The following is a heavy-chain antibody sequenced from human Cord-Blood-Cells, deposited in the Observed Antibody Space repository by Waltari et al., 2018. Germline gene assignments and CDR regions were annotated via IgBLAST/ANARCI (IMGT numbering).Heavy chain of an antibody. D-gene: IGHD6-6*01. CDR2: INASNDNT. V-gene: IGHV1-3*01. J-gene: IGHJ4*02. CDR1: GYTFTSYA. CDR3: ARDPSSSSFDY. Sequence: QVQLVQSGAEVKKPGASVKVSCKASGYTFTSYAMHWVRQAPGQRLEWMGWINASNDNTKYSQKFQGRVTITRDTSASTAYMELSSLRSEDTAVYYCARDPSSSSFDYWGQGTLVTVSS.